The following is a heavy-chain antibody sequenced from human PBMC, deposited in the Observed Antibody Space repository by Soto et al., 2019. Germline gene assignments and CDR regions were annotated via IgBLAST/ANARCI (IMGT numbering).Heavy chain of an antibody. Sequence: QVQLVQSGAEVKKPGASVKVSCKASGYTFTSYYLHWVRQAPGQGLEWMGIINPSGGSTSYAQKFQGRFTMTRDTSTSTVYMELSSLTSEDTAVHYCARWAAEDYYSVAGTPPYYFDYWGQGTLVTVSS. D-gene: IGHD6-19*01. V-gene: IGHV1-46*01. CDR3: ARWAAEDYYSVAGTPPYYFDY. CDR1: GYTFTSYY. CDR2: INPSGGST. J-gene: IGHJ4*02.